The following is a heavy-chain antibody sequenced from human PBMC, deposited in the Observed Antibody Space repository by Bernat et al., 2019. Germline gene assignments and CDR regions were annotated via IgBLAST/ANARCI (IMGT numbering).Heavy chain of an antibody. V-gene: IGHV3-72*01. J-gene: IGHJ4*02. Sequence: EVQLVESGGGLVHPGGSLRLSCAASGFTFSYQYIDWVRQAPGKGLEWVGRARNKARSYTTEYAASVKGRFTISRDDSKNSLYLQMNSLKTEDTAVYYCASGTFPSDYWGQGTLVTVSS. D-gene: IGHD1-26*01. CDR2: ARNKARSYTT. CDR3: ASGTFPSDY. CDR1: GFTFSYQY.